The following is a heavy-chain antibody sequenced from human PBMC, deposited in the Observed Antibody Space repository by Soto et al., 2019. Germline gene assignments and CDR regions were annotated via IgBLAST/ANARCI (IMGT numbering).Heavy chain of an antibody. CDR2: ISYDGSNK. CDR3: AKDLGGLGGPDLALGDWNGFDY. D-gene: IGHD7-27*01. J-gene: IGHJ4*02. Sequence: QVQLVESGGGVVQPGRSLRLSCAASGFTFSSYGMHWVRQAPGKGLEWVAVISYDGSNKYYADSVKGRFTISRDNSKNTLYLQMNSLRAEDTAVYYCAKDLGGLGGPDLALGDWNGFDYWCQGTLVTVSS. V-gene: IGHV3-30*18. CDR1: GFTFSSYG.